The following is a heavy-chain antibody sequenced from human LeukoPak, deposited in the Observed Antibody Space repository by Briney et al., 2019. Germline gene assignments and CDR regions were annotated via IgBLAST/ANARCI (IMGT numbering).Heavy chain of an antibody. CDR2: ISKDGSDK. V-gene: IGHV3-30-3*01. J-gene: IGHJ4*02. D-gene: IGHD1-7*01. CDR1: GFTFSDYA. Sequence: QPGGSLRLSCAACGFTFSDYAMHWVRQAPGKGLEWVAVISKDGSDKYYPGSVRGRFTISRDNSKNTIYLQMDSLRAEDTAIYYCARDYWWNYDYWGQGTLVTVSS. CDR3: ARDYWWNYDY.